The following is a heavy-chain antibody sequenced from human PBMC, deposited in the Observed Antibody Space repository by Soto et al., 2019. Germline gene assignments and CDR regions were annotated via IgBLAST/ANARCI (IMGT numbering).Heavy chain of an antibody. Sequence: QVQLVQSGAEVKKPGASVRVSCKASADTFTSYYVHWVRQAPGQGPEWMGMINPSRGGTDYAQKFQGRVTMTRDTSTTTVYMELSSLRSDDTAIYYCTRSIITTSATDAFDLWGQGTLVTVSS. D-gene: IGHD1-1*01. J-gene: IGHJ3*01. V-gene: IGHV1-46*03. CDR3: TRSIITTSATDAFDL. CDR1: ADTFTSYY. CDR2: INPSRGGT.